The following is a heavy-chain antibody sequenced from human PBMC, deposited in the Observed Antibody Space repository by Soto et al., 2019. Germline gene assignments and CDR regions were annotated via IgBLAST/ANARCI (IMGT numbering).Heavy chain of an antibody. CDR3: ARGGYCSGGSCHYCGMDV. D-gene: IGHD2-15*01. CDR2: INSDGSST. V-gene: IGHV3-74*01. CDR1: GFTFSSYW. J-gene: IGHJ6*02. Sequence: EVQLVESGGGLVQPGGSLRLSCAASGFTFSSYWMHWVRQAPGKGLVWVSRINSDGSSTSYADSVKGRFTISRDNAKNALYLQINSLRAEDTAVYYCARGGYCSGGSCHYCGMDVWGQGTTVTVSS.